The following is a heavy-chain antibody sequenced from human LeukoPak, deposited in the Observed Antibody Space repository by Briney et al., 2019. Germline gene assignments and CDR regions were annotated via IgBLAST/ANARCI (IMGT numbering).Heavy chain of an antibody. D-gene: IGHD3-22*01. J-gene: IGHJ4*02. V-gene: IGHV3-23*01. CDR2: ISGSGGST. CDR3: AKGGSSGYYNHFDY. CDR1: GFIFNSYD. Sequence: GGSLRLSCAASGFIFNSYDMTWVRQAPGKGLEWVSAISGSGGSTYYADSVKGRFTISRDNSKNTLYLQMNSLRAEDTAVYYCAKGGSSGYYNHFDYWGQGTLVTVSS.